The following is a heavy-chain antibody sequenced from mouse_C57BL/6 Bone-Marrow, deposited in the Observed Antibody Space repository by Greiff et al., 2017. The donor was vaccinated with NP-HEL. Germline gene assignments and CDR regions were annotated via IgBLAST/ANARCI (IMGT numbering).Heavy chain of an antibody. CDR3: ARPGGITTVVPFAY. D-gene: IGHD1-1*01. Sequence: EVNLVESGGGLVQPGGSLKLSCAASGFTFSDYYMYWVRQTPEKRLAWVAYISNGGGSTYYHDTVKGRFTLSRDNAKNTLYQQMSRLKSEDAAMYYCARPGGITTVVPFAYWGQGTLVTVSA. V-gene: IGHV5-12*01. CDR1: GFTFSDYY. J-gene: IGHJ3*01. CDR2: ISNGGGST.